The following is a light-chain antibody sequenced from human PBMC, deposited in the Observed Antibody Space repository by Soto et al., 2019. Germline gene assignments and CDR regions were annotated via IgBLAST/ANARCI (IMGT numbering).Light chain of an antibody. V-gene: IGKV3D-20*02. CDR2: GTS. J-gene: IGKJ4*01. CDR1: QSVSNNY. CDR3: QQRSNWPRT. Sequence: IVLTQSPATLSLSPGERATLSCRASQSVSNNYLAWYQQKPGQAPRLLLYGTSSRATGIPERFSGSGSGTDFTLTISRLEPEDFAVYYCQQRSNWPRTFGGGTKVDIK.